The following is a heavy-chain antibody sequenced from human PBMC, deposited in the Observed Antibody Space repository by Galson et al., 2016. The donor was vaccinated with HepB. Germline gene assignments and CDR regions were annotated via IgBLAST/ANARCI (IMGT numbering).Heavy chain of an antibody. CDR2: IDPSDSYT. V-gene: IGHV5-10-1*01. J-gene: IGHJ6*03. Sequence: QSGAEVKKPGESLRISCKGSGYSFTNYWITWVRQMPGKGLEWMGTIDPSDSYTNYSPSFQGHVTISADNSISTAYLQWSSLKASDTAMYYCARRSGVAATDYYYYYMDVWGKGTTVTVSS. CDR1: GYSFTNYW. D-gene: IGHD2-15*01. CDR3: ARRSGVAATDYYYYYMDV.